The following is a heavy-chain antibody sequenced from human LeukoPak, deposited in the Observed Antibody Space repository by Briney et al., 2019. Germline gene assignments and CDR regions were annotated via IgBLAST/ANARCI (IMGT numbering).Heavy chain of an antibody. Sequence: GGSLRLSCAASGFTFDDYAMHWVRHAPGKGLEWVSGISWNSGSIGYADSVKGRFTISRDNAKNSLYLQMNSLRAEDTALYYCAKDASGYYFNWFDPWGQGTLVTVSS. CDR3: AKDASGYYFNWFDP. CDR2: ISWNSGSI. CDR1: GFTFDDYA. J-gene: IGHJ5*02. V-gene: IGHV3-9*01. D-gene: IGHD3-22*01.